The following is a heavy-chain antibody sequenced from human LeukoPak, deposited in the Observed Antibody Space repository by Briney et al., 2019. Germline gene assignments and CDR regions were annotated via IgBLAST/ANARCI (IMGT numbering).Heavy chain of an antibody. V-gene: IGHV3-21*01. CDR3: ARLPYYDILTGYYDY. J-gene: IGHJ4*02. Sequence: GGSLRLSCAASGFTFSSYSMNWVRQAPGKGLEWVSSISSSSSYIYYADSVKGRFTISRDNAKNSLYLQMNSLRAEDTAVYYCARLPYYDILTGYYDYWGQGTLVTVSS. CDR2: ISSSSSYI. D-gene: IGHD3-9*01. CDR1: GFTFSSYS.